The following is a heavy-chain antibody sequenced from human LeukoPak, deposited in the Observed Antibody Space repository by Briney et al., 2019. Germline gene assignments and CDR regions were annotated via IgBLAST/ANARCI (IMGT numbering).Heavy chain of an antibody. J-gene: IGHJ4*02. D-gene: IGHD1-26*01. Sequence: GGSLRLSCAASGFTFSGSDMNRVRQASGKGLEWVGRIRSKVNSYATAYAASVKGRFTISRDDSKNTAYLQMNSLKTEDTAVYYCTRQRWIVGADFDYWGQGTLVTVSS. CDR2: IRSKVNSYAT. V-gene: IGHV3-73*01. CDR3: TRQRWIVGADFDY. CDR1: GFTFSGSD.